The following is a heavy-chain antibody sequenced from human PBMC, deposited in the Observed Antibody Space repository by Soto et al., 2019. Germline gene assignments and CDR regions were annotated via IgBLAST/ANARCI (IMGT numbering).Heavy chain of an antibody. J-gene: IGHJ4*02. CDR3: AHIVGFSDILTGYHTTFDY. V-gene: IGHV2-70*12. CDR2: IDWDDDK. CDR1: GFSLSTSGMC. Sequence: SGPTLVNPTQTLTLTCTFSGFSLSTSGMCVSWIRQPPGKALEWLARIDWDDDKYYSTSLKTRLTISKDTSKNQVVLTMTNMDPVDTATYYCAHIVGFSDILTGYHTTFDYWGQGTLVTVSS. D-gene: IGHD3-9*01.